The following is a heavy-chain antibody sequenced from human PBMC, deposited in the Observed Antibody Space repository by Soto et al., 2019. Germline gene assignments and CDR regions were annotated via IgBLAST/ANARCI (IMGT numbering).Heavy chain of an antibody. Sequence: GGSLRLSCAASGFTFSSYAMHWVRQAPGKGLEWVGFIRSKAYGGTTEYAASVKGRFTISRDDSKSIAYLQMNSLKTEDTAVYYCTRDGFVDTAMVTYFDYWGQGTLVTVSS. J-gene: IGHJ4*02. CDR3: TRDGFVDTAMVTYFDY. CDR1: GFTFSSYA. V-gene: IGHV3-49*04. CDR2: IRSKAYGGTT. D-gene: IGHD5-18*01.